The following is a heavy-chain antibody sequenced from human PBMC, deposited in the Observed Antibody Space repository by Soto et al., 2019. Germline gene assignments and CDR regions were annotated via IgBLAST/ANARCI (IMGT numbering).Heavy chain of an antibody. V-gene: IGHV4-31*03. CDR1: GGSITSGGYC. CDR2: IYYSGST. D-gene: IGHD3-10*01. Sequence: SETLSLTCTVSGGSITSGGYCWTWIRQHPVKGLEWMGHIYYSGSTSYNPSLKSRVTISIDTSKNQFSLKLTSVTAADTAVYYCARDGDYFGSGRPPLLSKWGQGTLVTVSS. J-gene: IGHJ4*02. CDR3: ARDGDYFGSGRPPLLSK.